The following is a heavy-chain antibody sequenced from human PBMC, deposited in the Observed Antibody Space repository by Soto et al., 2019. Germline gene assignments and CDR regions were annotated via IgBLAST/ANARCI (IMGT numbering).Heavy chain of an antibody. Sequence: GGSLRLSCAASGFTFSSYAMSWVRQAPGKGLEWVSAISGSGGSTYYADSVKGRFTISRDNSKNTLYLQMNSLRAEDTAVYYCAKGPGTYYYGSGSSASAFDIWGQGTMVTVSS. CDR3: AKGPGTYYYGSGSSASAFDI. D-gene: IGHD3-10*01. CDR1: GFTFSSYA. V-gene: IGHV3-23*01. CDR2: ISGSGGST. J-gene: IGHJ3*02.